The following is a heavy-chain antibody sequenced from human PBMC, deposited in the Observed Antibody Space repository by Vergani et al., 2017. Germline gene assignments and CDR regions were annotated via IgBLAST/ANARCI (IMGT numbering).Heavy chain of an antibody. D-gene: IGHD2-21*01. J-gene: IGHJ6*03. CDR3: ARVGCGYCYKIYHYYYYMDV. V-gene: IGHV3-11*01. Sequence: QVQLVESGGGLVKPGGSLRLSCAASGFTFSDYYMRWIRQAPGKGLEWVSYISSSGSTICYADSVKGRITISRDNAKNSLYLQMNSLRAEDTAVYYCARVGCGYCYKIYHYYYYMDVWGKGTTVTVSS. CDR1: GFTFSDYY. CDR2: ISSSGSTI.